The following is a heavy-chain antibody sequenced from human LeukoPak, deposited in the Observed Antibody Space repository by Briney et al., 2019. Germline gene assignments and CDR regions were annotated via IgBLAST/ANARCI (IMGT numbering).Heavy chain of an antibody. CDR3: AKSPLLYYYDSSGYYPDY. J-gene: IGHJ4*02. D-gene: IGHD3-22*01. V-gene: IGHV3-30*18. Sequence: PGGSLRLSCAASGFTFSSYGMHWVRQAPGKGLEWVAVISYDGSNKYYADSVKGRFTISRDNSKNTLYLQMNSLRAEDTAVYYCAKSPLLYYYDSSGYYPDYWGQGTLVTVSS. CDR2: ISYDGSNK. CDR1: GFTFSSYG.